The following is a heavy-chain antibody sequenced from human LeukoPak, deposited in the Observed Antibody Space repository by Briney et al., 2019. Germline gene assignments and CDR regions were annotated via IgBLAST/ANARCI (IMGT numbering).Heavy chain of an antibody. Sequence: SETLSLTCTVSGGSISSYYWSWIRQPAGKGLEWIGRIYSSGGTNYNPSLKSRVTISVDTSKNQFSLKLSSVTAADTAVYYCAGTITMTVGYYYYMDVWGKGTTVTVSS. CDR3: AGTITMTVGYYYYMDV. D-gene: IGHD3-22*01. CDR2: IYSSGGT. CDR1: GGSISSYY. V-gene: IGHV4-4*07. J-gene: IGHJ6*03.